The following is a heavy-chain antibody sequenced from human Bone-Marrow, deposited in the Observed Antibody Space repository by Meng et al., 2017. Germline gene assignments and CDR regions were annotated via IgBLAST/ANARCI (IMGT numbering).Heavy chain of an antibody. V-gene: IGHV3-30*01. J-gene: IGHJ4*02. CDR1: VFTFSSYA. D-gene: IGHD6-13*01. CDR2: ISYDGSNK. CDR3: ARDRAAAGIYDY. Sequence: VRVGESGGDVVQPGRSLRLSCAASVFTFSSYAMHWVRQAPGKGLEWVAVISYDGSNKYYADSVKGRFTISRDNSKNTLYLQMNSLRAEDTAVYYCARDRAAAGIYDYWGQGTLVTVSS.